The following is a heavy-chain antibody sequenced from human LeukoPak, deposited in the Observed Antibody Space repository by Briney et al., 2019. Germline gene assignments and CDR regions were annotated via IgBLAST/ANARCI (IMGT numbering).Heavy chain of an antibody. V-gene: IGHV1-69*04. D-gene: IGHD3-9*01. CDR2: IIPILGKA. Sequence: ASVKVSCKASGGTFSSYAISWVRQAPGQGLEWMGRIIPILGKANYAQKFQGRVTITADKSTSTAYMELSSLRSEDTAVYYCARDCPADYDILTGYYIHWFDPWGQGTLVTVSS. J-gene: IGHJ5*02. CDR1: GGTFSSYA. CDR3: ARDCPADYDILTGYYIHWFDP.